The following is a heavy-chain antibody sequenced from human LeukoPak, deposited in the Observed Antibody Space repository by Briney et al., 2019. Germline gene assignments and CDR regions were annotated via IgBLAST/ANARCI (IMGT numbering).Heavy chain of an antibody. CDR1: GGSISSGGYY. CDR3: AEDQQLQPFHY. J-gene: IGHJ4*02. CDR2: IYYSGST. D-gene: IGHD1-1*01. V-gene: IGHV4-31*03. Sequence: TLSLTCTVSGGSISSGGYYWSWIRQHPGKGLEWIGYIYYSGSTYYNPSLKSRVTISVDTSKNQFSLKLSSVTAEDTAMYYCAEDQQLQPFHYWGQGTLVTVSS.